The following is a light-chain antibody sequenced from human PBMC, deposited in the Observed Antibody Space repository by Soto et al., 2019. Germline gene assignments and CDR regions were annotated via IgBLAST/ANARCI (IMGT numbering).Light chain of an antibody. CDR1: SSDVGNYNY. Sequence: QSALTQPPSASGSPGQSVTISCTGTSSDVGNYNYVSWYQQHPGKAPKVMIYQVSKRPSGVPDRFSGSKSGNTASLTVSGLQAEYEADYYCSSYAGRNKFEGIVFGTGTKLTVL. J-gene: IGLJ1*01. V-gene: IGLV2-8*01. CDR3: SSYAGRNKFEGIV. CDR2: QVS.